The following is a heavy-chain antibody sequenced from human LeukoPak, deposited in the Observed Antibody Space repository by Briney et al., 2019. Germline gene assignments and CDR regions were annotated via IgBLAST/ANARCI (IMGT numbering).Heavy chain of an antibody. Sequence: SVKVSCKASGGTFSSYAISWVRQAPGQGLEWMGGIIPIFGTANYAQKFQGRVTITADESTSTAYMELSSLRSEDTAVYYCARLPLRSIAVGYYGMGVWGQGTTVTVSS. D-gene: IGHD6-6*01. CDR2: IIPIFGTA. CDR1: GGTFSSYA. CDR3: ARLPLRSIAVGYYGMGV. J-gene: IGHJ6*02. V-gene: IGHV1-69*13.